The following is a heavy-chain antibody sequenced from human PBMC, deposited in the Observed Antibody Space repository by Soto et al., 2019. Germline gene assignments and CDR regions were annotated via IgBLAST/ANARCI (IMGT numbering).Heavy chain of an antibody. J-gene: IGHJ4*02. D-gene: IGHD3-9*01. CDR3: ATDQFEGVLRYFDWLTPEPPPFAY. V-gene: IGHV1-18*01. CDR2: ISAYNGNT. CDR1: GYTFTSYG. Sequence: QVPLVQSGAEVKKPGASVKVSCKASGYTFTSYGISWVRQAPGQGLEWMGWISAYNGNTNYAQKLQGRVTMTTDTSTSTAYRELRSLRSDDTAVYYCATDQFEGVLRYFDWLTPEPPPFAYWGQGTLVTVSS.